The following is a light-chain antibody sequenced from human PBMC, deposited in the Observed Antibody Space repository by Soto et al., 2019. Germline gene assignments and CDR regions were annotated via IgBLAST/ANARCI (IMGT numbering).Light chain of an antibody. J-gene: IGKJ5*01. Sequence: DIQLTQSPPSLSATVGDRVTITCRASQTIDSYLNWFQQKPGMAPKLLIYAASKLQSGVPSRFRGSGSGRDFTLTIDTLQPDDFASYYCQQTRSGITFGQGTRLEI. CDR3: QQTRSGIT. CDR2: AAS. CDR1: QTIDSY. V-gene: IGKV1-39*01.